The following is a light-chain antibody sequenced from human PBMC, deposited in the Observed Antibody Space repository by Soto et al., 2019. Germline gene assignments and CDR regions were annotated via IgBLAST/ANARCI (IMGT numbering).Light chain of an antibody. V-gene: IGKV3-15*01. CDR3: QQYESWPYT. Sequence: EIVMTQSPVTLSVSPGERATLSCRASQSVRSNIAWYQQKRGRAPRLLIYGASTRATGIPARFSVSGSGTEFTLTISSLQSEDFAVYYCQQYESWPYTFGQGTKLEIK. CDR1: QSVRSN. CDR2: GAS. J-gene: IGKJ2*01.